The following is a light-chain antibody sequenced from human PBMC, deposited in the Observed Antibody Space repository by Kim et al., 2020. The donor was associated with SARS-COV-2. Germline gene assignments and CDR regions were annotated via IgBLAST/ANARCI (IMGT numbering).Light chain of an antibody. J-gene: IGLJ3*02. CDR3: ATWDGSLTAGV. CDR2: DIL. V-gene: IGLV1-51*01. Sequence: NYVPWSQQTPGKAPRLLIYDILKRPSGVPDRFSGSKSGTTATLDITGLQPGDEANYYCATWDGSLTAGVFGGGTKVTVL. CDR1: NY.